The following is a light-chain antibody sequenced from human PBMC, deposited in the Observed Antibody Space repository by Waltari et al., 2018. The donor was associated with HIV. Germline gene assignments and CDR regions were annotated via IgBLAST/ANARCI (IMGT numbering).Light chain of an antibody. Sequence: QSALTQPPSASGSPGQSVTISCTGTGNDVGGYNYVSWYQLHPGKAPKLLIYDVTKRPSGVPDRFSGSKSGNTASPTVSGLQGDDEADYYCSSYAGSAVVFGGGTKLTVL. V-gene: IGLV2-8*01. CDR1: GNDVGGYNY. CDR3: SSYAGSAVV. J-gene: IGLJ2*01. CDR2: DVT.